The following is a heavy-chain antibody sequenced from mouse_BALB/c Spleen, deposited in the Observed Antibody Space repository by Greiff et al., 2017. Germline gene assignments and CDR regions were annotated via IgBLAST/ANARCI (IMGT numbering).Heavy chain of an antibody. CDR3: ARDTDYGSSYGAMDY. CDR2: IRNKANGYTT. Sequence: EVKLVESGGGLVQPGGSLRLSCAPSGFTFTDYYMSWVRQPPGKALEWLGFIRNKANGYTTEYSASVKGRFTISRDNSQSILYLQMNTLRAEDSATYYCARDTDYGSSYGAMDYWGQGTSVTVSS. V-gene: IGHV7-3*02. CDR1: GFTFTDYY. J-gene: IGHJ4*01. D-gene: IGHD1-1*01.